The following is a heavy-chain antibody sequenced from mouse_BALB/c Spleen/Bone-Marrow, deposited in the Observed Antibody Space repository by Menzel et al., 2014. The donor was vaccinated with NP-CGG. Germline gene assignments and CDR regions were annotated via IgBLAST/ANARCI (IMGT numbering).Heavy chain of an antibody. Sequence: EVKVIESGGGLVQPGGSLKLSCAASGFDFRRYWMSWVRQAPGKGLEWIGEINPESSTINYTPSLKDKFIISRDNAKNTLYLQMSKVRSEDTAHYYCARLGYYGYFVDWGQGTTLTVSS. CDR3: ARLGYYGYFVD. CDR1: GFDFRRYW. D-gene: IGHD2-3*01. J-gene: IGHJ2*01. V-gene: IGHV4-1*02. CDR2: INPESSTI.